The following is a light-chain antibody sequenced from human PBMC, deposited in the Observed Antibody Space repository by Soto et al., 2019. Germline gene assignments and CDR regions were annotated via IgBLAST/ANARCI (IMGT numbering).Light chain of an antibody. Sequence: EMVMTQSPATLSVSPGERATLSCRASQSVTTNLAWYQQKPGQAPRLLIYGSSARATGIPDRFSGRGSGTEFTLTISSLQSEDFAVYFCLQYNHWPLTFGPGTKVDI. CDR1: QSVTTN. J-gene: IGKJ3*01. V-gene: IGKV3-15*01. CDR2: GSS. CDR3: LQYNHWPLT.